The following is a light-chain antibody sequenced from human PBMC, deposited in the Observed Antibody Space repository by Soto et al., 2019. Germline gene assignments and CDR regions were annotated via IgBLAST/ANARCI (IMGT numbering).Light chain of an antibody. CDR1: QGISSY. Sequence: AIRMTQSPSSFSASTGDRVTITCRASQGISSYLAWYQQKPGKAPKLLIYAASTLQSGVPSRFSGGGSATDFTLTISCLQSEDSATYYCHQYYSYPLTFGGGTKVEIK. J-gene: IGKJ4*01. V-gene: IGKV1-8*01. CDR3: HQYYSYPLT. CDR2: AAS.